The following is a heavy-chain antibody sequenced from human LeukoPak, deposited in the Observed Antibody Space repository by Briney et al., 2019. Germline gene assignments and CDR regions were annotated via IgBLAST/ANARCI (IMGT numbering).Heavy chain of an antibody. CDR2: ISYDGSNK. Sequence: PGRSLRLSCAASGFTFRNYGMHWVRQAPGKGLEWVAVISYDGSNKYYADSVKGRFTISRDNPKRTLFLQTDSLRGEDTAVYYCANGGYYSLDSWGQGTLVTVSS. CDR1: GFTFRNYG. CDR3: ANGGYYSLDS. J-gene: IGHJ4*02. V-gene: IGHV3-30*18. D-gene: IGHD2-15*01.